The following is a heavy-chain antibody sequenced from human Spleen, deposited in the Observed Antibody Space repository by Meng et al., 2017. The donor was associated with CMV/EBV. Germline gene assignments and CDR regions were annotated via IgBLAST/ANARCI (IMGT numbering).Heavy chain of an antibody. CDR1: GFTVSSNY. D-gene: IGHD3-3*01. V-gene: IGHV3-7*01. Sequence: GESLKISCAASGFTVSSNYMSWVRQAPGKGLEWVANIKQDGSEKYYVDSVKGRFTISRDNAKNSLYLQMNSLRAEDTAVYYCARLYDFWSGYLNWGQGTLVTVSS. CDR2: IKQDGSEK. J-gene: IGHJ4*02. CDR3: ARLYDFWSGYLN.